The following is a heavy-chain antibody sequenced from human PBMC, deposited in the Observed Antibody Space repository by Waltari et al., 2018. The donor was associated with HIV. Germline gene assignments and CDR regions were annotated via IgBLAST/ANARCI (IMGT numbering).Heavy chain of an antibody. CDR1: GGSFSGYY. J-gene: IGHJ4*02. CDR3: ARCSIGSGTTVTTIDY. Sequence: QVQLQQWGAGLLKPSEPLSLTCAVYGGSFSGYYCSWIRQPPGKGLEWIGEINHSGSTNYNPSLKSRVTISVDTSKNQFSLKLSSVTAADTAVYYCARCSIGSGTTVTTIDYWGQGTLVTVSS. V-gene: IGHV4-34*01. D-gene: IGHD4-17*01. CDR2: INHSGST.